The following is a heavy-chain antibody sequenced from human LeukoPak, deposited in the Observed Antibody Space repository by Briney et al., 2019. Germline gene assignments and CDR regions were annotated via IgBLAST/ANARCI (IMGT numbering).Heavy chain of an antibody. V-gene: IGHV3-23*01. CDR2: ISGSGRNT. J-gene: IGHJ4*02. D-gene: IGHD1-26*01. CDR3: AKVLNNMGAPYYFDY. Sequence: GGSLRLSCAASGFTFSSYAMSWVRQAPGKGLEWVSVISGSGRNTNYADSVKGRFTISRDNSKNTLYMQMNSLRTDDTAVYYCAKVLNNMGAPYYFDYWGQGILVTVSS. CDR1: GFTFSSYA.